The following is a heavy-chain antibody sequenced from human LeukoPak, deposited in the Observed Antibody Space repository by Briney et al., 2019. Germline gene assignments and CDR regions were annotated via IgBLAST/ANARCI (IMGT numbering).Heavy chain of an antibody. CDR2: IYYSGST. CDR1: GGSISSYY. Sequence: SETLSLTCTVSGGSISSYYWSWIRQPPGKGLEWIGYIYYSGSTNYNPSPKSRVTISVDTSKNQFSLKLSSVTAADTAVYYCARQPCSSTSCYYYFDYWGQGTLVTVSS. CDR3: ARQPCSSTSCYYYFDY. J-gene: IGHJ4*02. D-gene: IGHD2-2*01. V-gene: IGHV4-59*08.